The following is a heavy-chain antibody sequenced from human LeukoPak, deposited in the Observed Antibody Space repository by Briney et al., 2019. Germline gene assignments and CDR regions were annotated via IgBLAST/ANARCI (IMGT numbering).Heavy chain of an antibody. J-gene: IGHJ6*02. D-gene: IGHD3/OR15-3a*01. Sequence: GASAKVSCKASGGTFSSYAISWVRQAPGQGLEWMGGIIPILGIANYAQKFQGRVTITADKSTSTAYMELSSLRSEDTAVYYCARDFSWTGDYYYYGMDVWGQGTTVTVSS. CDR3: ARDFSWTGDYYYYGMDV. V-gene: IGHV1-69*04. CDR2: IIPILGIA. CDR1: GGTFSSYA.